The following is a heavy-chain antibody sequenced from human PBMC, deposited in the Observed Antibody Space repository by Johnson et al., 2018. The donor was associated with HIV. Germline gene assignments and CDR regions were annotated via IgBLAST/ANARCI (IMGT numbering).Heavy chain of an antibody. V-gene: IGHV3-11*04. CDR2: ITSSGSSV. CDR3: ARGGVVHDAFDM. J-gene: IGHJ3*02. CDR1: GFTVSSNY. Sequence: QVQLVESGGGLVQPGGSLRLSCAASGFTVSSNYMAWIRQSPGKGLECLSYITSSGSSVYYTDFVKGRFTISRDISKNTLYLQLSSLRTEDTAVFYCARGGVVHDAFDMWGQGTMVTVSS. D-gene: IGHD2-2*01.